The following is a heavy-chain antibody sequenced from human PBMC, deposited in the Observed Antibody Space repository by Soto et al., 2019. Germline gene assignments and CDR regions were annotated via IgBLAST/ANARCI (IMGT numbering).Heavy chain of an antibody. Sequence: TLSLTCTVSGGSISSGDYYWSWIRQPPGKGLEWIGYIYYSGSTYYNPSLKSRVTISVDTSKNQFSLKLSSVTAADTAVYYCARVERSGSYPFDYWGQGTLVTVSS. J-gene: IGHJ4*02. CDR3: ARVERSGSYPFDY. CDR2: IYYSGST. D-gene: IGHD3-10*01. V-gene: IGHV4-30-4*01. CDR1: GGSISSGDYY.